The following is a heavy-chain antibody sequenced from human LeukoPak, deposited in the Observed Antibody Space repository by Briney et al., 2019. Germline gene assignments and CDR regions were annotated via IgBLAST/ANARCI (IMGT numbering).Heavy chain of an antibody. D-gene: IGHD3-22*01. CDR1: GFYA. Sequence: PGGSLRLSCAASGFYAMSWVRQAPGKGLEWVSAISGSGGSTYYADSVKGRFTISRDNSKNTLYLQMNSLRAEDTAVYYCAKDGLYYYDSSGYYRFDCWGQGTLVTVSS. V-gene: IGHV3-23*01. CDR3: AKDGLYYYDSSGYYRFDC. J-gene: IGHJ4*02. CDR2: ISGSGGST.